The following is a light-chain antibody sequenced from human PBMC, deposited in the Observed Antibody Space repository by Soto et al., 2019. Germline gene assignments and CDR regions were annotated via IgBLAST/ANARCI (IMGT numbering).Light chain of an antibody. CDR2: GAS. CDR3: QQYGSSWT. J-gene: IGKJ1*01. CDR1: QSVSSSY. Sequence: DIVMTQSPLSLPVTPGEPASIXXRSSQSVSSSYLAWYQQKPGKAPRXLIYGASSRATGIPDRFSGSGSGTDFTLTISRLEPEDFAVYYCQQYGSSWTFGQGTKVDIK. V-gene: IGKV3-20*01.